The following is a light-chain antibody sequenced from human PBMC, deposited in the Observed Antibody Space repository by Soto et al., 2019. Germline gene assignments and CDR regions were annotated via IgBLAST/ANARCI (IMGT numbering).Light chain of an antibody. V-gene: IGLV2-14*01. CDR3: SSYTSSSSLV. CDR2: DVS. CDR1: SSDVGGYNY. Sequence: LTQPASVSGSPGQSITISCTGTSSDVGGYNYVSWYQQHPGKAPKLMIYDVSNRPSGVSNRFSGSKSGSTASLTISGLQAEDEADYYCSSYTSSSSLVFGTGTKVTVL. J-gene: IGLJ1*01.